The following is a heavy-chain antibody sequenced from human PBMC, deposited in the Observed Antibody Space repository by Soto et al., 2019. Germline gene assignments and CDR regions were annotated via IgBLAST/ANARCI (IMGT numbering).Heavy chain of an antibody. CDR3: ARVVQYCSSTSCPGGFDP. D-gene: IGHD2-2*01. Sequence: GESLKISCKGPGYSFTSYWISWVRQMPGKGLEWMGRIDPSDSYTNYSPSFQGHVTISADKSISTAYLQWSSLKASDTAMYYCARVVQYCSSTSCPGGFDPWGQGTLVTVSS. V-gene: IGHV5-10-1*01. CDR1: GYSFTSYW. CDR2: IDPSDSYT. J-gene: IGHJ5*02.